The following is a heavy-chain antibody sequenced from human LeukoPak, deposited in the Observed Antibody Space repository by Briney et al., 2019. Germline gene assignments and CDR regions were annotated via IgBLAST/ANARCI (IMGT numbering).Heavy chain of an antibody. V-gene: IGHV3-23*01. D-gene: IGHD2-2*01. CDR3: AKLGCTGTFCYANY. Sequence: PGGSLRLSCAASGFTFSSHAMTWVRQTPGKGLEWVSVMSGGGDSADYADSMKGRFTISRDNSKNTLYLQMNSLRAEDTALYYCAKLGCTGTFCYANYWGQGTLVTVSS. CDR1: GFTFSSHA. CDR2: MSGGGDSA. J-gene: IGHJ4*02.